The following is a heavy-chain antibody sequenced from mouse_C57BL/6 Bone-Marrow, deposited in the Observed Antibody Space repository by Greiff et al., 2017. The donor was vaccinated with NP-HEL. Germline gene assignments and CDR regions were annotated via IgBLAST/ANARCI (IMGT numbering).Heavy chain of an antibody. CDR2: ISSGSSTI. CDR3: ARFPYYGSSSCYAMDY. J-gene: IGHJ4*01. CDR1: GFTFSDYG. D-gene: IGHD1-1*01. V-gene: IGHV5-17*01. Sequence: EVKLVESGGGLVKPGGSLKLSCAASGFTFSDYGMHWVRQAPEKGLEWVAYISSGSSTIYYADTVKGRFTISRANDKNTLFLQMTSLRSEDTAMYYCARFPYYGSSSCYAMDYWGQGTSVTVSS.